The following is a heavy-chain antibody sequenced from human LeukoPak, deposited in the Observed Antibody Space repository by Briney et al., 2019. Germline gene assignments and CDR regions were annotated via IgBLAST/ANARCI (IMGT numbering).Heavy chain of an antibody. CDR3: AREIAVAGNYYYYYMDV. Sequence: SETLSLTCTVSGYSISSGYYWGWIRQPAGKGLEWIGRIYTSGSTNYNPSLKSRVTMSVNTSKNQFSLKLSSVTAADTAVYYCAREIAVAGNYYYYYMDVWGKGTTVTISS. J-gene: IGHJ6*03. D-gene: IGHD6-19*01. CDR1: GYSISSGYY. CDR2: IYTSGST. V-gene: IGHV4-4*07.